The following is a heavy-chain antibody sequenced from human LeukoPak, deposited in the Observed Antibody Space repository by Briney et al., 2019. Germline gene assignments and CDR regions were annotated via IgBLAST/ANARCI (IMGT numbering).Heavy chain of an antibody. Sequence: SETLSLTCTVSGGSISSYYWSWIRQPAGKGLEWIGRIYTSGSTNYNPSLKSRVTMPVDTSKNQFSLKLSSVTAADTAVYYCARHAADTRSYYYYYYYMDVWGKGTTVTISS. V-gene: IGHV4-4*07. CDR3: ARHAADTRSYYYYYYYMDV. CDR1: GGSISSYY. J-gene: IGHJ6*03. D-gene: IGHD2-2*01. CDR2: IYTSGST.